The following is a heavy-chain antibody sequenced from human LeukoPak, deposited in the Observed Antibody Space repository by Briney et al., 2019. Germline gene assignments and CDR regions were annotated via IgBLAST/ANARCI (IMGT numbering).Heavy chain of an antibody. V-gene: IGHV4-59*08. CDR1: GDSINAYY. CDR2: IYFSGTT. Sequence: KSSETLSLTCTVSGDSINAYYWGRIRQPPGKGLEWIGYIYFSGTTKYNPSLESRVTISVDTSKNQFSLKLSSVTAADTAVYYCARRRAEGGSNGHYNWFDPWGQGILVTVSS. J-gene: IGHJ5*02. CDR3: ARRRAEGGSNGHYNWFDP. D-gene: IGHD6-13*01.